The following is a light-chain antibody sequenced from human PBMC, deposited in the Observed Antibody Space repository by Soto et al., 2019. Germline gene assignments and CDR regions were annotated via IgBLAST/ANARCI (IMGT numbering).Light chain of an antibody. CDR2: DAS. CDR1: QSISSW. J-gene: IGKJ1*01. CDR3: QQYNSYSWT. Sequence: IQMTQSPAVLSASVGDKVTITCRASQSISSWLAWYQQKPGKAPKLLIYDASSLESGVPSRFSGSGSGTEFTLTISSLQPDDFATYYCQQYNSYSWTFGQGTKVDIK. V-gene: IGKV1-5*01.